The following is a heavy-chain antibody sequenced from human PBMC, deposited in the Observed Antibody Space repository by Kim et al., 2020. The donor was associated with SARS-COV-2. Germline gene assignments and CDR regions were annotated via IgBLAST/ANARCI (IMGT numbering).Heavy chain of an antibody. V-gene: IGHV3-21*01. J-gene: IGHJ3*02. Sequence: YADSVKGRFTISRDNAKNSLYLQMNSLRAEDTAVYYCARARPDSGAAFDIWGQGTMVTVSS. D-gene: IGHD3-10*01. CDR3: ARARPDSGAAFDI.